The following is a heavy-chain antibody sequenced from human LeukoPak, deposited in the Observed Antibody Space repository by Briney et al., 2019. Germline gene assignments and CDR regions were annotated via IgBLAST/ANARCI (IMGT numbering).Heavy chain of an antibody. CDR2: ISGSGGST. V-gene: IGHV3-23*01. Sequence: PGGSLRLSCAASGFTFSSYAMSWVRQAPGKGLEWVSAISGSGGSTYYADSVKGRFTISRDNSKNTLYLQMNSLRAEDTAVYYCAKERSRWLVFRRPPESGIDYWGQGTLVTVSS. D-gene: IGHD6-19*01. CDR3: AKERSRWLVFRRPPESGIDY. J-gene: IGHJ4*02. CDR1: GFTFSSYA.